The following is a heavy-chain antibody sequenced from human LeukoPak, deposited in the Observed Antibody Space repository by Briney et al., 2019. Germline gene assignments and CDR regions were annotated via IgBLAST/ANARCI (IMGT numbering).Heavy chain of an antibody. D-gene: IGHD2-2*02. Sequence: GGSLRLSCVAAGFTFNNYTMRWVRQAPGKGLEWVSAISGSGDSTYYADSVKGRFTISRDNSKNTLYLQMNSLRAEDTAVYYCANRWGCSSTSCYTYWGQGTLVIVSS. CDR3: ANRWGCSSTSCYTY. CDR1: GFTFNNYT. V-gene: IGHV3-23*01. CDR2: ISGSGDST. J-gene: IGHJ4*02.